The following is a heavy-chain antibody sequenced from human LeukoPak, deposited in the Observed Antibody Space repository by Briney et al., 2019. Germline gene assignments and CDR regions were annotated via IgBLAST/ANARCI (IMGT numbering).Heavy chain of an antibody. CDR2: ISWNSGSI. V-gene: IGHV3-9*01. J-gene: IGHJ4*02. CDR3: ARETDPLGYFDY. CDR1: GFTFDDYA. Sequence: PGRSLRLSCAASGFTFDDYAMHWVRQAPGKGLEWVSGISWNSGSIGYADSVKGRFTISRDNSKNTLYLQMNSLRAEDTAVYYCARETDPLGYFDYWGQGTLVTVSS.